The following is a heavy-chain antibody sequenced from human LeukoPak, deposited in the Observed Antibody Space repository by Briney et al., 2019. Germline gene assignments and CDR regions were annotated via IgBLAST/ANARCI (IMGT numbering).Heavy chain of an antibody. CDR1: GGSFSGYY. Sequence: SETLSLTCAVYGGSFSGYYWSWIRQPPGKGLEWIGEINHSGSTNYSPSLKSRVTISVDTSKNQFSLKLSSVTAADTAVYYCARGAAGAIDYWGQGTLVTVSS. J-gene: IGHJ4*02. CDR3: ARGAAGAIDY. CDR2: INHSGST. V-gene: IGHV4-34*01. D-gene: IGHD6-13*01.